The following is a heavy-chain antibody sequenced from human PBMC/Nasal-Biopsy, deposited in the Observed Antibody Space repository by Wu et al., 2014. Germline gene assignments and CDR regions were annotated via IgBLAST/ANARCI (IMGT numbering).Heavy chain of an antibody. D-gene: IGHD6-13*01. CDR2: IYWDDDK. CDR1: GFSLSDTGVG. CDR3: ALLRGGGSSWYRYFDY. V-gene: IGHV2-5*02. Sequence: LVKPTQTLTLTCTFSGFSLSDTGVGVGWIRQPPGKALEWLGFIYWDDDKRYSPSLESRLTITKDTSKNQVVLTVTNMDPVDTATYFCALLRGGGSSWYRYFDYWGQGILVTVSS. J-gene: IGHJ4*02.